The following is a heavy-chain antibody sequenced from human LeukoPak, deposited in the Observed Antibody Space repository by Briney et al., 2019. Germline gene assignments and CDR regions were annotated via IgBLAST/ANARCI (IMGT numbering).Heavy chain of an antibody. CDR2: IIPIFGTA. Sequence: SVKVSCKASGGTFSSYAISWVRQAPGQGLEWMGGIIPIFGTANYAQKFQGRVTITADESTSTAYMELRSLTSDDTAMYYCARDPSDGWCLYWGQGTLVTVSS. J-gene: IGHJ4*02. CDR1: GGTFSSYA. CDR3: ARDPSDGWCLY. D-gene: IGHD6-19*01. V-gene: IGHV1-69*13.